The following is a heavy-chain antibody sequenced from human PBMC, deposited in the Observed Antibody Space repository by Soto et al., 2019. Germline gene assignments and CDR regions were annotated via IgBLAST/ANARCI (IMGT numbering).Heavy chain of an antibody. D-gene: IGHD5-12*01. V-gene: IGHV3-23*01. CDR3: AKDPAGGYSGYDYVFDY. J-gene: IGHJ4*02. CDR2: ISGSGGST. CDR1: GFTFSSYA. Sequence: GGSLRLSCAASGFTFSSYAMSWVRQAPGKGLEWVSAISGSGGSTYYVDSVKCRFTISRDNSKNTLYLQMNSRRAEDTVVYYCAKDPAGGYSGYDYVFDYWGQGTLVTVSS.